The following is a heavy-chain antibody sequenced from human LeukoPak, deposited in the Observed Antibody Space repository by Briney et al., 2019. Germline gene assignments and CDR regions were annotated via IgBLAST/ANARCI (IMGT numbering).Heavy chain of an antibody. V-gene: IGHV3-21*01. CDR1: GFTFSSYS. CDR3: ARKDIVVVPAAFEEYYYYYMDV. J-gene: IGHJ6*03. CDR2: ISSSSSYI. D-gene: IGHD2-2*01. Sequence: PGGSLRLSCAASGFTFSSYSMNWVRQAPGKGLEWVSSISSSSSYIYYADSVKGRFTISRDNAKNSLYLQMNSLRAEDTAVYYCARKDIVVVPAAFEEYYYYYMDVWGKGTTVTVSS.